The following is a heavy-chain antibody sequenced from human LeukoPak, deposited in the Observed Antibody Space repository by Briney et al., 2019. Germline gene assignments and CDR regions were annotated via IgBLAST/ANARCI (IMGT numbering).Heavy chain of an antibody. Sequence: GGSLRLSCAASGFTFTTYAMSWVRQAPGKGLEWVSGISASGDSTYYADSVKGRFTISRDNSKNTLYLQMNSLRAEGTAVYYCEWFGELLGYYYYMDVWGKGTTVTISS. J-gene: IGHJ6*03. CDR1: GFTFTTYA. V-gene: IGHV3-23*01. CDR3: EWFGELLGYYYYMDV. CDR2: ISASGDST. D-gene: IGHD3-10*01.